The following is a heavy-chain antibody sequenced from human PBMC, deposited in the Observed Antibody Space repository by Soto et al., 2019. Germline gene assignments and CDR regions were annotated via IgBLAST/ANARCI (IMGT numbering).Heavy chain of an antibody. Sequence: SETLSLTCTVSGGSISSGDYYWSWIRQPPGKGLEWIGYIYYSGSTYYNPSLKSRVTISVDTSKNQFSLKLSSVTAADPAVYYCARDPRAAAGTGNSDYWGQGTLVTVSS. V-gene: IGHV4-30-4*01. CDR2: IYYSGST. J-gene: IGHJ4*02. CDR1: GGSISSGDYY. CDR3: ARDPRAAAGTGNSDY. D-gene: IGHD6-13*01.